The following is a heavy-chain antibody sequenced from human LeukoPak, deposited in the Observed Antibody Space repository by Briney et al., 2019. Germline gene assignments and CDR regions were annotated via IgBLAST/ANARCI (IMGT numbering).Heavy chain of an antibody. J-gene: IGHJ6*02. D-gene: IGHD6-13*01. CDR2: ISYDGSNK. Sequence: GRSLRLSCAASGFTFSSYAMHWVRQAPGKGLEWVAVISYDGSNKYYADSVKGRFTISRDNSKNTLYLQMNSLRAEDTAVYYCARGGIAAAEALSYYYYYYGMDVWGQGTTVTVSS. CDR3: ARGGIAAAEALSYYYYYYGMDV. V-gene: IGHV3-30-3*01. CDR1: GFTFSSYA.